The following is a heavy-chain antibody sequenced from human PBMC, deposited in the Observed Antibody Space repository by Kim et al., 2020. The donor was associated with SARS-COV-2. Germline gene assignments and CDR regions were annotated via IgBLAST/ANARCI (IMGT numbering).Heavy chain of an antibody. CDR2: ISFDGSNK. CDR3: AKADGSGTYYGYYYNMDV. D-gene: IGHD3-10*01. CDR1: GFTFSIYG. Sequence: GGSLRLSCAASGFTFSIYGMHWVRQAPGKGLEWVAVISFDGSNKYYADSVRGRFTFSRDNSKNTVHLQMNSLRAEDTAVYYCAKADGSGTYYGYYYNMDVWGKGTTVTVSS. V-gene: IGHV3-30*18. J-gene: IGHJ6*03.